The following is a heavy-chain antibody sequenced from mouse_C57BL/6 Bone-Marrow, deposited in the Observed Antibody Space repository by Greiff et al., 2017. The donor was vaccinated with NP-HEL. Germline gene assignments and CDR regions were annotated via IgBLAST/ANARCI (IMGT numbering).Heavy chain of an antibody. J-gene: IGHJ4*01. V-gene: IGHV1-76*01. D-gene: IGHD2-4*01. CDR1: GYTFTDYY. CDR2: IYPGSGNT. Sequence: VQLKESGAELVRPGASVKLSCKASGYTFTDYYINWVKQRPGQGLEWIARIYPGSGNTYYNEKFKGKATLTAEKSSSTAYMQLSSLTSEDSAVYFCASIYYDLYYAMDYWGQGTSVTVSS. CDR3: ASIYYDLYYAMDY.